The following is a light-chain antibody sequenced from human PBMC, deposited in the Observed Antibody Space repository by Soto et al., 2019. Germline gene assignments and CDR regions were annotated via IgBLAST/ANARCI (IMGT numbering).Light chain of an antibody. CDR1: QDISTY. CDR3: QQRSTWPLT. J-gene: IGKJ4*01. CDR2: DTF. V-gene: IGKV3-11*01. Sequence: IVLTQSPASLSVSPRERATLSCRASQDISTYLAWYQQKPGQAPRLIIYDTFNRVSGVPDRITGSGSGTVFTLTVSNVAPDDSAIYYCQQRSTWPLTFGGGHKVDIK.